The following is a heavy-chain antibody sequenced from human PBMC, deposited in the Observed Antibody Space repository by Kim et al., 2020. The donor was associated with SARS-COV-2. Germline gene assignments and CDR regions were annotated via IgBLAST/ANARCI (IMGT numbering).Heavy chain of an antibody. J-gene: IGHJ2*01. D-gene: IGHD6-13*01. V-gene: IGHV3-23*01. CDR1: GFTFGTYA. CDR3: AKEKVEQWYFDV. Sequence: GGSLRLSCAASGFTFGTYAMSWVRQAPGKGLEWVSAISGSGGSTYYADSVKGRFTISRDNSRNTLYLQMNSLRAEDTAVYYCAKEKVEQWYFDVWGRGTLVTVSS. CDR2: ISGSGGST.